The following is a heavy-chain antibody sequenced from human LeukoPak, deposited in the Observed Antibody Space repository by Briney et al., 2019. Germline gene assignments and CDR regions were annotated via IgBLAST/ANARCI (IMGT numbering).Heavy chain of an antibody. CDR3: ARDARPRVVVVPAAHYYYYYGMDV. CDR2: ISAYNGNT. CDR1: GGTFICYA. Sequence: ASVKVSCKASGGTFICYAISWVRPAPGQGLEWMGWISAYNGNTNYAQKLQGRVTMTTDTSTSTAYMELRSLRSDDTAVYYCARDARPRVVVVPAAHYYYYYGMDVWGQGTTVTVSS. V-gene: IGHV1-18*01. J-gene: IGHJ6*02. D-gene: IGHD2-2*01.